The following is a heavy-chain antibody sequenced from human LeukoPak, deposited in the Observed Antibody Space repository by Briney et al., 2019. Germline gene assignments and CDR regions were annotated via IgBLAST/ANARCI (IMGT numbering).Heavy chain of an antibody. CDR3: AKERDAKGYFDY. CDR2: IDPNSGGT. V-gene: IGHV1-2*02. J-gene: IGHJ4*02. Sequence: ASVKVSCKTSGYTFTDYYMHWVRQAPGQGLEWMGRIDPNSGGTNYAQKFQVRVTMTRDTSISTVYMELSGLRSDDTAVYYCAKERDAKGYFDYWGQGTLVTVSS. CDR1: GYTFTDYY.